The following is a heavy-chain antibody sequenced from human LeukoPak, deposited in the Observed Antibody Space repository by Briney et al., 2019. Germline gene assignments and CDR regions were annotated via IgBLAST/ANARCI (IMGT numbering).Heavy chain of an antibody. CDR2: IYSGGST. V-gene: IGHV3-53*04. D-gene: IGHD3-22*01. J-gene: IGHJ4*02. CDR3: ARNYYDSSAYYYFDY. Sequence: PGGSLRLSCAASGFTVSSNYMSWVRQAPGKGLEWVSVIYSGGSTYYADSVKGRFTISRHNSKNTLYLQMNSLRAEDAAVYYCARNYYDSSAYYYFDYWGQGTLVTLSS. CDR1: GFTVSSNY.